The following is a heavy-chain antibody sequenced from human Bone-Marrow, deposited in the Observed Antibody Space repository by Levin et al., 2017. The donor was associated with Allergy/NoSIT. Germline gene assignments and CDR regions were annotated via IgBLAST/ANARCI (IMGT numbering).Heavy chain of an antibody. V-gene: IGHV3-49*03. CDR1: GFTFGDYV. Sequence: PGGSLRLSCTASGFTFGDYVMSWFRQAPGKGLEWVGFIRSKAYGGTTEYAASVKGRFTISRDASKSIAYLQLNSLKTEDTAVYYCTRGGTYYDYVWGSYRYHQFDYRGQGTLVTVSS. CDR2: IRSKAYGGTT. J-gene: IGHJ4*02. CDR3: TRGGTYYDYVWGSYRYHQFDY. D-gene: IGHD3-16*02.